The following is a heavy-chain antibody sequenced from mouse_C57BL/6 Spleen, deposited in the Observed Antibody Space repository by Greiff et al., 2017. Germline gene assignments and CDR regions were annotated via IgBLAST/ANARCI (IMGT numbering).Heavy chain of an antibody. CDR2: ISSGGSYT. D-gene: IGHD1-1*01. CDR1: GFTFSSYG. Sequence: EVMLVESGGDLVKPGGSLKLSCAASGFTFSSYGMSWVRQTPDKRLEWVATISSGGSYTYYPDSVKGRFTISRDNAKNTLYLQMSSLKSEDTAMYYCARDSSYWYFDVWGTGTTVTVSS. CDR3: ARDSSYWYFDV. V-gene: IGHV5-6*01. J-gene: IGHJ1*03.